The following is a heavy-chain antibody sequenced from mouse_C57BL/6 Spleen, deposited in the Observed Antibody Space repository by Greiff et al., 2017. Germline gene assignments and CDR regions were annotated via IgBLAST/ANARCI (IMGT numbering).Heavy chain of an antibody. CDR3: ARSGLDGYYGY. CDR2: IHPNSGST. Sequence: VQLQQSGAELVKPGASVKLSCKASGYTFTSSWMHWVKQRPGQGLEWIGMIHPNSGSTNYNEKFKSKATLTVDKSSSTAYMQLSSLTSEDSAVYSCARSGLDGYYGYWGQGTTLTVSS. CDR1: GYTFTSSW. D-gene: IGHD2-3*01. V-gene: IGHV1-64*01. J-gene: IGHJ2*01.